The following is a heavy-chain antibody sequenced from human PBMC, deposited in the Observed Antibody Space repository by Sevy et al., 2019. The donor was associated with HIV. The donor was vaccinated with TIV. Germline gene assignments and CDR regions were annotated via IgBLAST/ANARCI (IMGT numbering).Heavy chain of an antibody. CDR2: ISTYNGKT. J-gene: IGHJ4*02. V-gene: IGHV1-18*04. CDR3: ARGRGIAVAGGGYYSDY. Sequence: ASVKVSCMASGYTFSRSVITWVRQAPGQGIEWMGWISTYNGKTNYAQKFQDRVTMTTDTSTNTAYMELRSLRSDDTAIYFCARGRGIAVAGGGYYSDYSGQGSVVTVSS. CDR1: GYTFSRSV. D-gene: IGHD6-19*01.